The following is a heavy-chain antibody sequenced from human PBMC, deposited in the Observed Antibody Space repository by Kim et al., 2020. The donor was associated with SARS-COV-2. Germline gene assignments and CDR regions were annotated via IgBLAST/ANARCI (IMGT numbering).Heavy chain of an antibody. Sequence: SGPTLVKPTQTITLTCTFYGFSLSTSGVGVGWIRQPPGKALEWLALIYWDDDKRYSPSLKSRLTITKDTSKNQVVLTMINMDPVDTATYYCAHIVDGIAVAGVWFDPWGQRTLGSVSS. CDR3: AHIVDGIAVAGVWFDP. D-gene: IGHD6-19*01. V-gene: IGHV2-5*02. CDR2: IYWDDDK. J-gene: IGHJ5*02. CDR1: GFSLSTSGVG.